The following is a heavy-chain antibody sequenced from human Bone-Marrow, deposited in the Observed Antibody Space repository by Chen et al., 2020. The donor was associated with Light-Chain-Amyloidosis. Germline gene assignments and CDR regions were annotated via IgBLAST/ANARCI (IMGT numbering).Heavy chain of an antibody. CDR3: SLGRAFGFTLKNHPFDV. CDR2: IVPVFDTP. V-gene: IGHV1-69*18. J-gene: IGHJ3*01. Sequence: QVQLVQSGAEVKKPGSSVNVSCEASGGTITTLDINWVRQAPKEALEWMGTIVPVFDTPTYSQRCQGRVTITADESTNTAYLELTSLGSEYTAIYYCSLGRAFGFTLKNHPFDVGGQGTMVTVSS. CDR1: GGTITTLD. D-gene: IGHD2-8*01.